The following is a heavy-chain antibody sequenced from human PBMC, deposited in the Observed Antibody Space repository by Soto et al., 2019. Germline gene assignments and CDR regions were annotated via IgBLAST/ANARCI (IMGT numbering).Heavy chain of an antibody. CDR1: GYTFTSYA. D-gene: IGHD3-9*01. CDR3: ARAPYYYDILTGYYYYYYMDV. V-gene: IGHV1-3*01. CDR2: INAGNGNT. J-gene: IGHJ6*03. Sequence: QVRLVQSGAEVKKPGASVKVSCKASGYTFTSYAMHWVRQAPGQRLEWMGWINAGNGNTKYSQKFQGRVTITRDTSASTAYMELSSLRSEDTAVYYCARAPYYYDILTGYYYYYYMDVWGKGTTVTVSS.